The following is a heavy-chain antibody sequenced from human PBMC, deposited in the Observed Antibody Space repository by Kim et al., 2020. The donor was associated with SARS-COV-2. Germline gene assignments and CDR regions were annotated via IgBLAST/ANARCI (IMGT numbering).Heavy chain of an antibody. CDR3: AREFGWFGEFWDY. Sequence: SETLSLTCAVYGGSFSGYYWSWIRQPPGTGLEWIGEINHSGSTNYNPALKSRVTISVDTSKNQFSLKLSSVTAADTAVYYCAREFGWFGEFWDYCGQGTLVTVSA. CDR1: GGSFSGYY. J-gene: IGHJ4*02. CDR2: INHSGST. D-gene: IGHD3-10*01. V-gene: IGHV4-34*01.